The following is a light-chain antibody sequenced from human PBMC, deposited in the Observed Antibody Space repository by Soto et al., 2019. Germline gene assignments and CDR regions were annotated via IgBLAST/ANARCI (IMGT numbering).Light chain of an antibody. Sequence: LTQPASVSGSPGQSITISCTGTSSDVGAYIYVSWYQQHPGKAPKLMIYEVSNRPSGVSNRFSGSNSGNTASLTISGLQAEDEPDYYCSSYSSRIFYIFGSGTKFTVL. CDR3: SSYSSRIFYI. CDR1: SSDVGAYIY. J-gene: IGLJ1*01. V-gene: IGLV2-14*01. CDR2: EVS.